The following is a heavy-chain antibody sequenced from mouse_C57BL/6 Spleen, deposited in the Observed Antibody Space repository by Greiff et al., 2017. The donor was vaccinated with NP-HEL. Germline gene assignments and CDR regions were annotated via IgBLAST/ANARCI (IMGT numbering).Heavy chain of an antibody. Sequence: VKLVESGPELVKPGASVKISCKASGYAFSSSWMNWVKQRPGKGLEWIGRIYPGDGDTNYNGKFKGKATLTADKSSSTAYMQLSSLTSEDSAVYFCARGGSITTVVATRYFDVWGTGTTVTVSS. CDR3: ARGGSITTVVATRYFDV. V-gene: IGHV1-82*01. D-gene: IGHD1-1*01. CDR1: GYAFSSSW. J-gene: IGHJ1*03. CDR2: IYPGDGDT.